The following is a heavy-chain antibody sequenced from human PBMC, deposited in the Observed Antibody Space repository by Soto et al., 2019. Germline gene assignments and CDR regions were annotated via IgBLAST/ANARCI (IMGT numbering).Heavy chain of an antibody. Sequence: PSETLSLTCTLSGGSASVYYWSWIRQSTGQGLEWIGYIYASGSPYYNPALSSRVTISADTSKNQISLKLTSPTAADTAVYYCARGVGSSPPEYWGRGTLVTVSS. CDR3: ARGVGSSPPEY. V-gene: IGHV4-59*02. D-gene: IGHD1-26*01. CDR1: GGSASVYY. J-gene: IGHJ4*02. CDR2: IYASGSP.